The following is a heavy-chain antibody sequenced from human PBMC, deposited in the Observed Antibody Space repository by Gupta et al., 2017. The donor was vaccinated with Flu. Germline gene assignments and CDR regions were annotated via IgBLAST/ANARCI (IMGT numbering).Heavy chain of an antibody. Sequence: YWIGWVRQMPGKGLEWMGIVYPDDSDTTYSPSFQGQVAISADKSISTAYLQWTSLKASDTAMYYCVRAYSPGSRYYDFWGGYFADHWGQGTLVTVSS. V-gene: IGHV5-51*01. D-gene: IGHD3-3*01. J-gene: IGHJ4*02. CDR2: VYPDDSDT. CDR1: YW. CDR3: VRAYSPGSRYYDFWGGYFADH.